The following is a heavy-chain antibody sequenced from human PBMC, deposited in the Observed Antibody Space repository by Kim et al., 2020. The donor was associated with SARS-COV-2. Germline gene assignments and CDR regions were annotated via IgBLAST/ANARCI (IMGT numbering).Heavy chain of an antibody. Sequence: GGSLRLSCAASGFTFSSYGMHWVRQAPGKGLEWVAVISYDGSNKYYADSVKGRFTISRDNSKNTLYLQMNSLRAEDTAVYYCAKGYYVGIGFIDYWGQGTLVTVSS. J-gene: IGHJ4*02. CDR3: AKGYYVGIGFIDY. V-gene: IGHV3-30*18. CDR1: GFTFSSYG. D-gene: IGHD3-22*01. CDR2: ISYDGSNK.